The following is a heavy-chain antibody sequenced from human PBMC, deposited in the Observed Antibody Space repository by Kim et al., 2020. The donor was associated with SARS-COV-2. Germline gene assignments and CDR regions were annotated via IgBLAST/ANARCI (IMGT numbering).Heavy chain of an antibody. CDR3: ARNGHCSSTSCYVVDY. Sequence: SVKGRFTISRDNSKNTLYLQMNSLRAEDTAVYYCARNGHCSSTSCYVVDYWGQGTLVTVSS. V-gene: IGHV3-30*01. D-gene: IGHD2-2*01. J-gene: IGHJ4*02.